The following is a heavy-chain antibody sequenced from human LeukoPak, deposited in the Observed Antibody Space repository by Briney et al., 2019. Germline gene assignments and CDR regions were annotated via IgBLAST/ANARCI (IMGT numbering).Heavy chain of an antibody. D-gene: IGHD1-26*01. V-gene: IGHV4-59*12. CDR3: ARAISGSLDY. Sequence: SETLSLTCTVSGGSISSYYWSWIRQPPGKGLEWIGYIYYSGSTNYNPSLKSRVTISVDTSKNQFSLNLSSVTAADTAVYYCARAISGSLDYWGQGTLVTVSS. J-gene: IGHJ4*02. CDR2: IYYSGST. CDR1: GGSISSYY.